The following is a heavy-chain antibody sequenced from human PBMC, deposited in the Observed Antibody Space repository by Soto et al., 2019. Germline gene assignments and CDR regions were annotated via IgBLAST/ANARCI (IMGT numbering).Heavy chain of an antibody. CDR1: GYSFTSYW. J-gene: IGHJ4*02. Sequence: GESLKISCKASGYSFTSYWIGWVRQMPGKGLELMGIMYPGDSDTRYSPSFQGQVTISADKSISTAYLQWSSLKASDTAVYYCTTDLYSFGKPNFDYWGQGTLVTVSS. CDR2: MYPGDSDT. CDR3: TTDLYSFGKPNFDY. D-gene: IGHD5-18*01. V-gene: IGHV5-51*01.